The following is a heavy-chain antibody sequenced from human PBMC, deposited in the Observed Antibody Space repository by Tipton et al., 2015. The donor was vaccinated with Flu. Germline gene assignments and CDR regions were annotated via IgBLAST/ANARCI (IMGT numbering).Heavy chain of an antibody. J-gene: IGHJ4*02. CDR1: GGSISNSDYF. CDR3: TREPMN. D-gene: IGHD3-22*01. Sequence: LSLTCSVSGGSISNSDYFWGWIRQPPGKGLEWIGAINDAGTAYYNPSLKNRATISVDTSNNQFSLRLTSVTAADTAVFYCTREPMNWGQGTLVTVSS. CDR2: INDAGTA. V-gene: IGHV4-39*07.